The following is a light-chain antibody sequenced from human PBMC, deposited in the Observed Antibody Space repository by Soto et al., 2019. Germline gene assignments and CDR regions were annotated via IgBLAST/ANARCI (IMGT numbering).Light chain of an antibody. Sequence: DIQMTQSPSTLSASVGDRVTITCRASQSISSWLAWYQQKPGKAPKLLIYNASSLESGVPSRFSGRGSGTEFTLTISSLQPDDFATYYCQQYNSYPYTFGQGTNLEIK. CDR3: QQYNSYPYT. J-gene: IGKJ2*01. CDR2: NAS. V-gene: IGKV1-5*03. CDR1: QSISSW.